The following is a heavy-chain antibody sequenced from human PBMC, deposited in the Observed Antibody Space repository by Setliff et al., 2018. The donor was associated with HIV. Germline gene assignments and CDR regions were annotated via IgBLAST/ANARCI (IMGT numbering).Heavy chain of an antibody. CDR1: GFTFRRYW. D-gene: IGHD3-10*01. V-gene: IGHV3-74*03. CDR2: INSDGSNT. J-gene: IGHJ4*01. Sequence: LRLSCAASGFTFRRYWMHWVRQVPGKGLLWVARINSDGSNTMYADSVKGRFTMSRDNVKNNLHLQMDRLRVEDTGTYYCATEGESASYYFEDWGLGTLVTVSS. CDR3: ATEGESASYYFED.